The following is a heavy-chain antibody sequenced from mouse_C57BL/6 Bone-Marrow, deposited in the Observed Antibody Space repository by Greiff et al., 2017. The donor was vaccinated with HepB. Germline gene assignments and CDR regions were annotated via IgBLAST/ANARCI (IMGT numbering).Heavy chain of an antibody. V-gene: IGHV1-55*01. CDR2: IYPGSGST. J-gene: IGHJ4*01. D-gene: IGHD2-4*01. CDR1: GYTFTSYW. CDR3: ANYDYDDGYYYAMDY. Sequence: VQLQQPGAELVKPGASVKMSCKASGYTFTSYWITWVKQRPGQGLEWIGDIYPGSGSTNYNEKFKSKATLTVDTSSSTAYMQLSSLTSEDSAVYYCANYDYDDGYYYAMDYWGQGTSVTVSS.